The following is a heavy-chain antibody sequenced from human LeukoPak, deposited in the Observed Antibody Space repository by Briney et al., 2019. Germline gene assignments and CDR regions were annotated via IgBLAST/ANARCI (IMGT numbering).Heavy chain of an antibody. D-gene: IGHD3-10*01. CDR1: GYTFTSYG. CDR2: ISAYNGNT. CDR3: AREIITRDAFDI. J-gene: IGHJ3*02. Sequence: ASVKVSCKASGYTFTSYGVSWVRQAPGQGLEWMGWISAYNGNTNYAQKLQGRVTMTTDTSTSTAYMELRSLRSDDTAVYYCAREIITRDAFDIWGQGTMVTVSS. V-gene: IGHV1-18*01.